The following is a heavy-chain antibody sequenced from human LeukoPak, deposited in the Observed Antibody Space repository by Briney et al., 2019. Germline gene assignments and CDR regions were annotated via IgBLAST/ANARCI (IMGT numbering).Heavy chain of an antibody. CDR3: ARVSQGSGYSLGAWFDP. CDR1: GGSISSYC. Sequence: SETLSLTCTVSGGSISSYCWSWIRQPPGKGLEWIGYIYYSGSTNYNPSLKSRVTISVDTSKNQFSLKLSSVTAADTAVYYCARVSQGSGYSLGAWFDPWGQGTLVTVSS. V-gene: IGHV4-59*01. CDR2: IYYSGST. J-gene: IGHJ5*02. D-gene: IGHD5-18*01.